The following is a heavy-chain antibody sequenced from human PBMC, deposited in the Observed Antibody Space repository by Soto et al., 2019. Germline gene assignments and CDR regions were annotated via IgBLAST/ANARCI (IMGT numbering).Heavy chain of an antibody. J-gene: IGHJ6*02. CDR2: ISSDGGNK. CDR3: AKVQFGRGIRSNSMDV. V-gene: IGHV3-30*18. CDR1: GFTLATSG. D-gene: IGHD3-16*01. Sequence: RLSCATSGFTLATSGMNWVRQAPGKGLDWVAVISSDGGNKYYGESVRGRFTISRANSNTKLFLEMKSRRVDDTAVYYCAKVQFGRGIRSNSMDVWGQGTTVTVSS.